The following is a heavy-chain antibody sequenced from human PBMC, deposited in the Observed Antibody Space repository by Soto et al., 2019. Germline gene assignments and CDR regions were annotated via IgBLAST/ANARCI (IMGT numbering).Heavy chain of an antibody. CDR2: ISYDGSNK. D-gene: IGHD6-19*01. CDR3: AKDSYSSGWTPGQYYYYYYGMDV. V-gene: IGHV3-30*18. J-gene: IGHJ6*02. CDR1: GFTFSRHG. Sequence: QVQLVESGGGVVQPGRSLRLSCAASGFTFSRHGMHWVRQAPGKGLEWVAVISYDGSNKYYADSVKGRFTISRDNSKITLYLQMNSLRAEDTAVYYCAKDSYSSGWTPGQYYYYYYGMDVWGQGTTVTVSS.